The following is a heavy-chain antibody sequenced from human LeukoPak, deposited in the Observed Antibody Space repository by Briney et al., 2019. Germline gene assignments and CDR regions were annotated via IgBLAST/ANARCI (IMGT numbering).Heavy chain of an antibody. Sequence: GGSLRLSCAASGFTFSSYAMSWVRQAPGKGLEWVSAISGSGGSTYYADSVKGRFTISRDNTKNPLYLQMNSLRAKDTAVYYCAKGWTARATFDYWGQGTLVTVSS. V-gene: IGHV3-23*01. D-gene: IGHD5-18*01. CDR2: ISGSGGST. J-gene: IGHJ4*02. CDR1: GFTFSSYA. CDR3: AKGWTARATFDY.